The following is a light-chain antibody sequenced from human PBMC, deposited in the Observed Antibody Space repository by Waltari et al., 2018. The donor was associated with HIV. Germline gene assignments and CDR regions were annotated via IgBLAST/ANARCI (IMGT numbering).Light chain of an antibody. J-gene: IGKJ1*01. V-gene: IGKV3-15*01. CDR2: DSS. Sequence: EIVVTQVPAALSVSPGERASLSCIASQSVSTNLAWYHKVSGQAPSLLISDSSNRATGVPDRFSGSGSGTHFTLTISSLQSEDSGVYYCQQYSDWPRAFGLGTKVEV. CDR1: QSVSTN. CDR3: QQYSDWPRA.